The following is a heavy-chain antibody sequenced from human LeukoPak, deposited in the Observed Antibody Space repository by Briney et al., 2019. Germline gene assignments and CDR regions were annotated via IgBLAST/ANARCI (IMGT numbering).Heavy chain of an antibody. CDR2: TYYRSKWYN. Sequence: SQTLSLTCAISGDSVSSKSVAWNWIRQSPSRGLEWLGRTYYRSKWYNEYAASVKSRITINPDTSNNQFSLQLNSVTPEDTAVYYCARLGGDVDYWSQGTLVTVSS. J-gene: IGHJ4*02. V-gene: IGHV6-1*01. CDR3: ARLGGDVDY. D-gene: IGHD2-21*02. CDR1: GDSVSSKSVA.